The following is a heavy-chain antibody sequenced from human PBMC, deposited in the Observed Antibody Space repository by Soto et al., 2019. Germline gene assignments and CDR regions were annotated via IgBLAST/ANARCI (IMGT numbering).Heavy chain of an antibody. Sequence: ASVKVSCKASGYTFTSYGISWVRQAPGQGLEGMGWISAYNGNTNYAQKLQGRVTMTTDTSTSTAYMELRSLRSDDTAVYYCARDSPRSYNWNDFYYYGMDVWGQGTTVTVSS. D-gene: IGHD1-20*01. CDR2: ISAYNGNT. CDR1: GYTFTSYG. J-gene: IGHJ6*02. V-gene: IGHV1-18*01. CDR3: ARDSPRSYNWNDFYYYGMDV.